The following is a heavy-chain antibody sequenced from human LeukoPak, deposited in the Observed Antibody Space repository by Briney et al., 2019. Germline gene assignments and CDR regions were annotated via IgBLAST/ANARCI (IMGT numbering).Heavy chain of an antibody. J-gene: IGHJ4*02. Sequence: GGSLRLPCAASGFTFSSYAMSWVRQAPGKGLEWVSAISGSGGSTYYADSVKGRFTISRDNSKNTLYLQMNSLRAEDTAVYYCAKVSRGSSWYGWDFDYWGQGTLVTVSS. V-gene: IGHV3-23*01. CDR1: GFTFSSYA. CDR2: ISGSGGST. CDR3: AKVSRGSSWYGWDFDY. D-gene: IGHD6-13*01.